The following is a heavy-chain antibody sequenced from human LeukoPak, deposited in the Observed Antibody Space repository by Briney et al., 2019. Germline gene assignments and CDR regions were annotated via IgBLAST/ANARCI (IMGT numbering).Heavy chain of an antibody. V-gene: IGHV4-39*01. CDR3: ARQGILTAYY. Sequence: SETLSLTCTVSGGSISGSTHVSGWIRQPPGKGLEWIGSIYYSGSTHHNPSLKSRVTISVDTSKNQFSLKLNSVTAADTAVYYCARQGILTAYYCGQGTLVTVSS. J-gene: IGHJ4*02. CDR1: GGSISGSTHV. CDR2: IYYSGST. D-gene: IGHD3-9*01.